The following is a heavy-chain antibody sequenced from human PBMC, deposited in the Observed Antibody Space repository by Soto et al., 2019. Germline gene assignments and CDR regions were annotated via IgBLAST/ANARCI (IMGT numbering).Heavy chain of an antibody. V-gene: IGHV3-23*01. D-gene: IGHD4-17*01. CDR3: AKVNSGAYVAQFDY. CDR2: ISGTAGST. Sequence: GGSLRLSCEASGFTFSNYAMSWVRQAPGKGLEWVSTISGTAGSTAYADSVKGRFTISRDNSRNTLYLQMNSLRAEDTALYFCAKVNSGAYVAQFDYWGQGTLVTVSS. J-gene: IGHJ4*02. CDR1: GFTFSNYA.